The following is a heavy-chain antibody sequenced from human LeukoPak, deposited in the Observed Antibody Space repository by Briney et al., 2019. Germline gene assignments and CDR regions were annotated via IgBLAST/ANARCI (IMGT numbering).Heavy chain of an antibody. J-gene: IGHJ3*02. V-gene: IGHV1-69*01. CDR1: GGTFSSYA. CDR3: ARAPPDDAFDI. Sequence: SVKVSCKASGGTFSSYAISWVRQAPGQGLEWMGGILPIFGTADYAQKFQGRVTITPDESTSTAYLELSSLRSEDTAVYYCARAPPDDAFDIWGQGTMVTVSS. CDR2: ILPIFGTA.